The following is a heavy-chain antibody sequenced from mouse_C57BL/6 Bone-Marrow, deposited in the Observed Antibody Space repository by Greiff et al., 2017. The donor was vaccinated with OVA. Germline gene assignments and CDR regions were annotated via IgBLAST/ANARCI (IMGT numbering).Heavy chain of an antibody. CDR1: GFNIKDDY. D-gene: IGHD1-1*01. Sequence: VQLQQSGAELVRPGASVKLSCTASGFNIKDDYMHWVKQRPEQGLEWIGWIDPENGDTEYASKVQGKATITADTASNTAYLQLSSLTSEDTAVYYCTFYYYGSSFRFAYWGQGTLVTVSA. CDR3: TFYYYGSSFRFAY. V-gene: IGHV14-4*01. J-gene: IGHJ3*01. CDR2: IDPENGDT.